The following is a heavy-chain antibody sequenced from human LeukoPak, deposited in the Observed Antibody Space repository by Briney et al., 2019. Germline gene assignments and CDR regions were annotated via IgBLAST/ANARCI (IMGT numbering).Heavy chain of an antibody. J-gene: IGHJ6*04. CDR3: ARDREMVAATSYYYYYYGMDV. V-gene: IGHV3-21*01. CDR2: ISSSSSYI. Sequence: LGGSLRLSCAASGFTFSSYSMNWVRQAPGKGLEWVPSISSSSSYIYYADSVKGRFTISRDNAKNSLYLQMNSLRAEDTAVYYCARDREMVAATSYYYYYYGMDVWGKGTTVTVSS. D-gene: IGHD2-15*01. CDR1: GFTFSSYS.